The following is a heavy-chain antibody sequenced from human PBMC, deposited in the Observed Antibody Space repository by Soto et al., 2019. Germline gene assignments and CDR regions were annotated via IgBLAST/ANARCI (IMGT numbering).Heavy chain of an antibody. Sequence: GGSLRLSCAASGFTFSGSAMHWVRQASGKGLEWVGRIRSKANSYATAYAASVKGRFTISRDDSKNTAYLQMNSLKTEDTAVYYCTRHIVHSGSYYFFDYWGQGTLVTVSS. CDR3: TRHIVHSGSYYFFDY. CDR2: IRSKANSYAT. D-gene: IGHD3-10*01. J-gene: IGHJ4*02. V-gene: IGHV3-73*01. CDR1: GFTFSGSA.